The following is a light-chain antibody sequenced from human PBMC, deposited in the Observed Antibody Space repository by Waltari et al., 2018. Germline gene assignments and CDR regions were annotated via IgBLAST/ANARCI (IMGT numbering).Light chain of an antibody. CDR1: KLGDKY. CDR3: QAWDSSTVV. V-gene: IGLV3-1*01. Sequence: SYELTQPPSVSVSPGQTASITCSGDKLGDKYACWYQQKPGQSPVLVIYQDNKRPSGVPEVLSGSNSGNTSALTVSGTQAMDEADYYGQAWDSSTVVFGGGTELTVL. CDR2: QDN. J-gene: IGLJ2*01.